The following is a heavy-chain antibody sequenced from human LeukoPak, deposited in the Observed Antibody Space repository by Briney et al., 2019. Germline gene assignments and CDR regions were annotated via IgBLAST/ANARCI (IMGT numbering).Heavy chain of an antibody. V-gene: IGHV3-15*01. CDR1: GFTFSNAW. CDR2: IKSKTDGGTT. CDR3: TTYQLLGH. J-gene: IGHJ4*02. D-gene: IGHD2-2*01. Sequence: MSGGSLRLSCAASGFTFSNAWMSWVRESPGKALEGVGRIKSKTDGGTTDYAAPVKGRFTISRDDSKDTLYLQMNSLKTEDTAVYYCTTYQLLGHWGQGTLVTVSS.